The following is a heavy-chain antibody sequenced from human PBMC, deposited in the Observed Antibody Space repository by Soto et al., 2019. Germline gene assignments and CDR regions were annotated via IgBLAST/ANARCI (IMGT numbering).Heavy chain of an antibody. D-gene: IGHD1-26*01. CDR3: ARVVGATRFYFDY. J-gene: IGHJ4*02. V-gene: IGHV3-21*01. CDR1: GFTFSSYS. CDR2: ISSSSSYI. Sequence: EVQLVESGGGLVKPGGSLRLTCAASGFTFSSYSMNWVRQAPGKGLEWVSSISSSSSYIYYADSVKGRFTISRDNAKNSLYLQMNSLRAEDTAVYYCARVVGATRFYFDYWRQGTLVTVSS.